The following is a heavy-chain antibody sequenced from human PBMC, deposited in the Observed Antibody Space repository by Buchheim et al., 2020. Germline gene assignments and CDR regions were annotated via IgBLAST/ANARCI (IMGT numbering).Heavy chain of an antibody. D-gene: IGHD6-6*01. CDR3: AKVVEYSSSSEGYYYYGMDV. Sequence: QVQLVESGGGVVQPGRSLRLSCAASGFTFSSYGMHWVRQAPGKGLEWVAVISYDGSNKYYADSVKGRFTISRDNSKNTLYLQMNSLRAEDTAVYYCAKVVEYSSSSEGYYYYGMDVWGQGTT. CDR1: GFTFSSYG. CDR2: ISYDGSNK. V-gene: IGHV3-30*18. J-gene: IGHJ6*02.